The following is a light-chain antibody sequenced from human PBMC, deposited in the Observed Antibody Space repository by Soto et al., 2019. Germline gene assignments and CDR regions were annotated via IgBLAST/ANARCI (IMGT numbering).Light chain of an antibody. CDR2: WAS. J-gene: IGKJ4*01. CDR3: QHYYSGPLS. CDR1: QSVLLSSNRKNY. V-gene: IGKV4-1*01. Sequence: VVTPSPDSLVVSLGASSTINCKSSQSVLLSSNRKNYLAWYQQKPGQPPKLLIYWASTREPGVPDRFSGSGSETDFTLTISSLQAEDVAVYYCQHYYSGPLSFGGGTKVDTK.